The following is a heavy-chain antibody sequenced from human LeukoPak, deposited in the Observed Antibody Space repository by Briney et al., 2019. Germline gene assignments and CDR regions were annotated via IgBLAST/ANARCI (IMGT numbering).Heavy chain of an antibody. V-gene: IGHV3-64*01. Sequence: GGSLRLSCAASGFTFSSYAMHWVRQAPGKGLEYVSAISSNGGSTYYANSVKGRFTISRDNSKNTLYLQMGSLRAEDMAVYYCARDGRPGSSWYHAFDIWGQGTMVTVSS. CDR3: ARDGRPGSSWYHAFDI. D-gene: IGHD6-13*01. CDR1: GFTFSSYA. CDR2: ISSNGGST. J-gene: IGHJ3*02.